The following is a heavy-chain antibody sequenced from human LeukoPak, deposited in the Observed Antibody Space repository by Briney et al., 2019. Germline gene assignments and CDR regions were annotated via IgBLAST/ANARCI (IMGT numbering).Heavy chain of an antibody. V-gene: IGHV4-34*01. J-gene: IGHJ4*02. Sequence: KTSETLSLTCAVYGGSFSGYYWSWIRQPPGKGLEWIGEINHSGSTNYNPSLKSRVTISVDTSKNQFSLKLSSVTAADTAVYYCARGLTAAAGTGGDYWGQGTLVTVSS. D-gene: IGHD6-13*01. CDR2: INHSGST. CDR3: ARGLTAAAGTGGDY. CDR1: GGSFSGYY.